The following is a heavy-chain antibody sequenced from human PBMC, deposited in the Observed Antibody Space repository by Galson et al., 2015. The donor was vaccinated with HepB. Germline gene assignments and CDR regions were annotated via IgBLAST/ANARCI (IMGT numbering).Heavy chain of an antibody. D-gene: IGHD2-21*01. J-gene: IGHJ6*02. CDR1: GFTFNLYG. V-gene: IGHV3-30*03. CDR2: ISSDGNNK. CDR3: ARDQHDGYYSCDMDC. Sequence: SLRLSCAASGFTFNLYGMHWVRQAPGKGLEWVAVISSDGNNKEYVDSTKGRFTISRDNSKNTLHLQMSSLRAEDTAVYYCARDQHDGYYSCDMDCWGQGTPVTVSS.